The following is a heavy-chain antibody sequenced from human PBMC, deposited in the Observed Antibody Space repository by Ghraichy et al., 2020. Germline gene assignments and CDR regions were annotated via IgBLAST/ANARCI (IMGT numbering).Heavy chain of an antibody. Sequence: GGSLRLSCAASGFTFDDYAMHWVRQAPGKGLEWVSGISWNSGSIGYADSVKGRFTISRDNAKNSLYLQMNSLRAEDTALYYCAKGGSDSSTDYFDYWGQGTLVTVSS. CDR1: GFTFDDYA. V-gene: IGHV3-9*01. CDR3: AKGGSDSSTDYFDY. D-gene: IGHD6-6*01. J-gene: IGHJ4*02. CDR2: ISWNSGSI.